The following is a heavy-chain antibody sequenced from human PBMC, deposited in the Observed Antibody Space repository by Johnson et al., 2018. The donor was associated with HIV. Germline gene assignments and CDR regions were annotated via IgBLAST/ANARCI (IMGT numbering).Heavy chain of an antibody. D-gene: IGHD2-2*01. CDR2: ISYDGSNK. V-gene: IGHV3-30*04. CDR1: GFTSSSYA. J-gene: IGHJ3*01. Sequence: VQLVESGGGLLQPGGSLRLSCSASGFTSSSYAMHWVRQAPGKGLEWVAVISYDGSNKYYADSVKGRFTISRDNSKNTLYLQMNSLRAEDTAVYYCAKVGSSSCYARTRLCAFDVWGQGTMVIVSS. CDR3: AKVGSSSCYARTRLCAFDV.